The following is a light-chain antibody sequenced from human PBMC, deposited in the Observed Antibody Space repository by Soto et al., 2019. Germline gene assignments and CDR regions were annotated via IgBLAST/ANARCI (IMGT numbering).Light chain of an antibody. J-gene: IGKJ5*01. CDR3: QQLKSYPIT. Sequence: DIQMTQATSSLSASVGDRVTITWQASQGIRYYLNWYQHKPGRAPKLLIYDAASLETGGLSRCIGSGAGTDFILTISSLQPEDFATYYCQQLKSYPITFGQGTRLEIK. CDR1: QGIRYY. CDR2: DAA. V-gene: IGKV1-33*01.